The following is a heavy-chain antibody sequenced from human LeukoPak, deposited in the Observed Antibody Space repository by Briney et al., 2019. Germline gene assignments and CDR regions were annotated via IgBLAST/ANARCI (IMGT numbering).Heavy chain of an antibody. CDR3: AREGDFWSGSFYYYYYMDV. Sequence: ASVKVSCKASGYTFTSYGISWVRQAPGQGLEWMGWISAYNGNTNYAQKLQGRVTMTTDTSTSTAYMELRSLRSDDTAVYYCAREGDFWSGSFYYYYYMDVWGKGTTVTVSS. D-gene: IGHD3-3*01. CDR1: GYTFTSYG. V-gene: IGHV1-18*01. J-gene: IGHJ6*03. CDR2: ISAYNGNT.